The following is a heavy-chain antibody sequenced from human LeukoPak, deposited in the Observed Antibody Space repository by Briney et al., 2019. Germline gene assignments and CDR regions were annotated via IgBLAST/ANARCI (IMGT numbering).Heavy chain of an antibody. J-gene: IGHJ4*02. Sequence: WGALRLSCAASGFTFSSYSMNWVRQAPGKGLEWVSSISSSSSYIYYADSVKGRFTISRDNAKNSLYLQMNSLRAEDTAVYYCARDRGYCSSTSCYLFDYWGQGTLVTVSS. V-gene: IGHV3-21*01. CDR1: GFTFSSYS. CDR2: ISSSSSYI. D-gene: IGHD2-2*01. CDR3: ARDRGYCSSTSCYLFDY.